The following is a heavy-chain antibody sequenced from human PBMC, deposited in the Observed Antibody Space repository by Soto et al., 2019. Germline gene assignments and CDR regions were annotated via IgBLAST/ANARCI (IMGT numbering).Heavy chain of an antibody. J-gene: IGHJ6*02. V-gene: IGHV1-69*13. CDR3: ARRQSGTDYYYYGMDA. CDR1: GGTFSSYA. D-gene: IGHD1-1*01. CDR2: IIPIFGTA. Sequence: SVKVSCKASGGTFSSYAISWVRQAPGQGLEWMGGIIPIFGTANYAQKFQGRVTITADESTSTAYMELSSLRSEDTAVYYCARRQSGTDYYYYGMDAWGQGTTVTVSS.